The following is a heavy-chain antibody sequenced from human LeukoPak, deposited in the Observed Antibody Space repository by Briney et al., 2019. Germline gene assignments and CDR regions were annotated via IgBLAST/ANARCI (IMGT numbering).Heavy chain of an antibody. J-gene: IGHJ4*02. D-gene: IGHD1-26*01. Sequence: SETLSLTCTVSGGSISSGDYYWSWIRQPPGKGLEWIGYIYYNGSTYYNPSLKSRVTISVDTSKNQFSLKLSSVTAADTAVYYCARVSGSHRWYFDYWGQGTLVTVSS. CDR1: GGSISSGDYY. V-gene: IGHV4-30-4*08. CDR2: IYYNGST. CDR3: ARVSGSHRWYFDY.